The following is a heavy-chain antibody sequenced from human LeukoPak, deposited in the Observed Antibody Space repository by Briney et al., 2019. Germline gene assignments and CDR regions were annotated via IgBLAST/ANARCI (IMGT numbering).Heavy chain of an antibody. V-gene: IGHV4-30-2*01. Sequence: SETLSLTCTVSGGSISSGANYWSWIRQPPGRGLEWIGYISHSESAYYSPSLESRITISVDRSKNQFSLKLSSVTAADTAVYYCARLDPALDAFDIWGQGTMVTVSS. CDR3: ARLDPALDAFDI. CDR2: ISHSESA. D-gene: IGHD3-9*01. J-gene: IGHJ3*02. CDR1: GGSISSGANY.